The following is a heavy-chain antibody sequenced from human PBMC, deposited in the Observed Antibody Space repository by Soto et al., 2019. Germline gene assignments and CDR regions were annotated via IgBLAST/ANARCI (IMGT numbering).Heavy chain of an antibody. J-gene: IGHJ5*02. CDR2: TYYRSKWYN. CDR1: GDSVSSNSAA. Sequence: QSQTLSLTCAISGDSVSSNSAAWNWIRQSPSRGLEWLGRTYYRSKWYNDYAVSVKSRITINPDTSKNQFSLQLNSVTPEDTAVYYCARDGTHCTNGVCYFNWFDPWGQGTLVTVSS. CDR3: ARDGTHCTNGVCYFNWFDP. V-gene: IGHV6-1*01. D-gene: IGHD2-8*01.